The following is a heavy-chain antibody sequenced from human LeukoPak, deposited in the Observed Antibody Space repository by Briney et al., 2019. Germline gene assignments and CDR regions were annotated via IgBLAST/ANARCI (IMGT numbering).Heavy chain of an antibody. CDR2: INHSGST. CDR1: GGSFSGYY. J-gene: IGHJ4*02. Sequence: PSETLSLTCAVYGGSFSGYYWSWIRQPPGKGLEWIGEINHSGSTNYNPSLKSRVTISVDTSKNQFSLKLSSVTAADTAVYYCARSRMVVAATRHFDYWGQGTLVTVSS. D-gene: IGHD2-15*01. V-gene: IGHV4-34*01. CDR3: ARSRMVVAATRHFDY.